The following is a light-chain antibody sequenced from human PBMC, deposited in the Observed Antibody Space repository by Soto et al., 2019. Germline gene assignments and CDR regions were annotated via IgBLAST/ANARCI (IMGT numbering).Light chain of an antibody. CDR1: QVIGSRY. J-gene: IGKJ3*01. CDR3: QLYDGSLFT. V-gene: IGKV3-20*01. CDR2: GAS. Sequence: EIVMTQSPGTLSLSPGERATISCRASQVIGSRYLAWYHQKSGQAPRPLIHGASSRATGIPDRFSGRGSGTEFTLTISRLEPEDFAVYYCQLYDGSLFTFGPGTKVDIK.